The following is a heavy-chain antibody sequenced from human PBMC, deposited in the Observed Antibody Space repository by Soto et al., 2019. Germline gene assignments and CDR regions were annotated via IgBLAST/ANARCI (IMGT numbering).Heavy chain of an antibody. CDR3: ARNSKGYTFYDY. D-gene: IGHD2-2*01. CDR2: IYYSGST. V-gene: IGHV4-30-4*01. Sequence: QVQLQESGPGLVKPSQTLSLTCTVSGGSISSGDYYWSWIRQPPGKGLEWIGYIYYSGSTNYKPSHKSRVTITVDKSKHNYSLKLSSVTAADTAVYYCARNSKGYTFYDYWGQGTLVTVSS. CDR1: GGSISSGDYY. J-gene: IGHJ4*02.